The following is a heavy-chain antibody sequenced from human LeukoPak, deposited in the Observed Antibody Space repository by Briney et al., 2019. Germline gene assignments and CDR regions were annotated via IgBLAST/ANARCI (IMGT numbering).Heavy chain of an antibody. Sequence: GGSLRLSCAASGFTFSGYWMHWVRHAPGKGLVWVSRINSAGSTTSYADSVKGRFTISRDNAKNTLYLQMNSLRAEDTAVYYCARGWSPALGVDYWGQGTLVTVSS. CDR3: ARGWSPALGVDY. D-gene: IGHD2-15*01. CDR1: GFTFSGYW. J-gene: IGHJ4*02. CDR2: INSAGSTT. V-gene: IGHV3-74*01.